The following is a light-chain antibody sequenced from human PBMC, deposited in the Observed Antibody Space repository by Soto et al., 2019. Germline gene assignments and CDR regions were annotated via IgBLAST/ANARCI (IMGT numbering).Light chain of an antibody. J-gene: IGKJ4*01. CDR1: QDISNN. CDR3: QQYDIFPLT. CDR2: DAS. V-gene: IGKV1-33*01. Sequence: DIQMTQSPSSLSASVGDRVTITCQASQDISNNLIWYQQKPGKAPKLLIYDASNLETGVPSRFSESGSVTDFTFTISSLQTEDISTSHRQQYDIFPLTFGGGSKVDSK.